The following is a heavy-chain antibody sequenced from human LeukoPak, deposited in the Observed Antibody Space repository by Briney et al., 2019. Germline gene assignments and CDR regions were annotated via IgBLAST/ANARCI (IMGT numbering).Heavy chain of an antibody. CDR3: ARATMNWLGVSRSLGAFDI. CDR2: ISSSSSYI. D-gene: IGHD6-13*01. J-gene: IGHJ3*02. CDR1: GFTFSSYS. Sequence: PGGSLRLSCAASGFTFSSYSMNWVRQAPGKGLEWVSSISSSSSYIYYADSVKGRFTISRDNSKNSLYLQMNSLRAEDTAVYYCARATMNWLGVSRSLGAFDIWGQGTMVTVAS. V-gene: IGHV3-21*04.